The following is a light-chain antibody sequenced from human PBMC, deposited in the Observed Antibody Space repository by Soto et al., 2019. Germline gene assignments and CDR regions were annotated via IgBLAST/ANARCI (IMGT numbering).Light chain of an antibody. J-gene: IGKJ1*01. CDR2: GAY. V-gene: IGKV3-20*01. CDR1: QTIRSNY. Sequence: ETVLTQSPATLSLSPGERTTLSCRASQTIRSNYLAWYRQTPGQAPRLLIYGAYNRATGIADRFSGSGSGTDFTLIISRLEPEDVSMYYCQQYGSSPWTFGQGTKLEIK. CDR3: QQYGSSPWT.